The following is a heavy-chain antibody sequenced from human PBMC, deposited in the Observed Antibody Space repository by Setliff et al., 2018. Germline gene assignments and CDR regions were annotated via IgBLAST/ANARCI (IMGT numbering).Heavy chain of an antibody. CDR3: AREGRFQLPQYYYYDGMDV. Sequence: SETLSLTCTVSGYSISSGYYWGWIRQPPGKGLEWIGYIYYSGSTNYNPSLKSRVTISVDTSKNQFSLKLSSVTAADTAVYYCAREGRFQLPQYYYYDGMDVWGQGTTVTVSS. CDR2: IYYSGST. CDR1: GYSISSGYY. J-gene: IGHJ6*02. D-gene: IGHD3-3*01. V-gene: IGHV4-38-2*02.